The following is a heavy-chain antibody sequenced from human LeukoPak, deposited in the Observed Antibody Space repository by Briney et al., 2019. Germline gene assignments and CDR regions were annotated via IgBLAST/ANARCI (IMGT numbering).Heavy chain of an antibody. Sequence: ASVKVSCKASGYTFTSYGISWVRQAPGQGLEWMGWISAYNGNTNYAQKLQGRVTMTTDTSTSTAYMELRSLRSDDTPVYYCARDYYDSSGYYPNWFDPSGQGTLVTVFS. V-gene: IGHV1-18*01. CDR1: GYTFTSYG. J-gene: IGHJ5*02. CDR2: ISAYNGNT. D-gene: IGHD3-22*01. CDR3: ARDYYDSSGYYPNWFDP.